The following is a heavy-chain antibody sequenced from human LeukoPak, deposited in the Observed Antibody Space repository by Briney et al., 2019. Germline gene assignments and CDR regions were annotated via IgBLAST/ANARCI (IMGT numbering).Heavy chain of an antibody. D-gene: IGHD2-21*02. CDR3: ARSFSTRVDSPKNTGVVVTAFDY. J-gene: IGHJ4*02. CDR2: INPNSGGT. CDR1: GYTFTSYY. Sequence: ASVKVSCKASGYTFTSYYMHWVRQAPGQGLEWMGRINPNSGGTNYAQKFQGRVTMTRDTSISTAYMELSRLRSDDTAVYYCARSFSTRVDSPKNTGVVVTAFDYWGQGTLVTVSS. V-gene: IGHV1-2*06.